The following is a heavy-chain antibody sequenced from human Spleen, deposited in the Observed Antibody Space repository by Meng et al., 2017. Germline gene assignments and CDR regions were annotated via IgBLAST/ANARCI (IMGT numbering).Heavy chain of an antibody. CDR2: IYYSGTT. V-gene: IGHV4-31*01. CDR1: GGSISSGDFY. CDR3: ARWVVPSTITTGGFDP. Sequence: QGRLQRSGPGRVKPSQTLSLTCTVSGGSISSGDFYWSWIRQHPGKGLEWIGYIYYSGTTYYNPSLKSLVTISVDTSKNQFSLKVNSVTAADTAVYYCARWVVPSTITTGGFDPWGQGTLVTVSS. J-gene: IGHJ5*02. D-gene: IGHD2-2*01.